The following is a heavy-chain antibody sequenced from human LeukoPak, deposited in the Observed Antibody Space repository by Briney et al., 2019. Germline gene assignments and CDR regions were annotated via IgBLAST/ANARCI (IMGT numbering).Heavy chain of an antibody. Sequence: SETLSLTCTVSGGSISSSSYYWGWFRQPPGKGLEWIGSIYYSGSTYYNPSLKSRVTISVDTSKNQFSLKLSSVTAADTAVYYCARADSNYGLDWGQGTLVTVSS. D-gene: IGHD4-11*01. CDR3: ARADSNYGLD. CDR2: IYYSGST. J-gene: IGHJ4*02. CDR1: GGSISSSSYY. V-gene: IGHV4-39*01.